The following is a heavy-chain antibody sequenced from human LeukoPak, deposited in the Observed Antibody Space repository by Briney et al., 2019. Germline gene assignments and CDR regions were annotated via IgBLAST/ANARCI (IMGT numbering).Heavy chain of an antibody. Sequence: GGSLRLSCAPSGFTFSSYAMHWVRQAPGKGLEWVAFISYDGSNKYYADSVKGRFTISRDNSKNTLYLQMNSLRAEDTAVYYCASDGRTYGSGSYRYPLDYWGQGTLVTVSS. D-gene: IGHD3-10*01. CDR1: GFTFSSYA. J-gene: IGHJ4*02. CDR3: ASDGRTYGSGSYRYPLDY. V-gene: IGHV3-30-3*01. CDR2: ISYDGSNK.